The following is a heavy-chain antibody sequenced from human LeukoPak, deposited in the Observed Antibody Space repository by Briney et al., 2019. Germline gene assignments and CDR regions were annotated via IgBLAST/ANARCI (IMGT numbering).Heavy chain of an antibody. CDR2: ITSNGGNT. D-gene: IGHD6-13*01. J-gene: IGHJ4*02. CDR1: GFTFSSYT. CDR3: ARDSDVAAAGRPHYFFDY. V-gene: IGHV3-64*01. Sequence: PGGSLRLSCAASGFTFSSYTMHWVRQAPGKGLEYVSAITSNGGNTYYANSVKGRFTISRDNSKNTLYLQMGSLRAEDMAVYYCARDSDVAAAGRPHYFFDYWGQGTLVTVSS.